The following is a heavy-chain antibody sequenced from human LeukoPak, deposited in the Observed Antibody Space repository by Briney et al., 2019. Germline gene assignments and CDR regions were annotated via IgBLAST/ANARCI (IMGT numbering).Heavy chain of an antibody. V-gene: IGHV1-8*01. CDR1: GYTFTSYD. D-gene: IGHD7-27*01. CDR3: ARGPPNWGYDY. J-gene: IGHJ4*02. Sequence: ASVKVSCKASGYTFTSYDINWVRQATGQGPEWMGWMSPNSGNTGYAQKFQGRVTMTRSTSMSTAYMELSSLRSEDTAVYYCARGPPNWGYDYWGQGSLVTVSS. CDR2: MSPNSGNT.